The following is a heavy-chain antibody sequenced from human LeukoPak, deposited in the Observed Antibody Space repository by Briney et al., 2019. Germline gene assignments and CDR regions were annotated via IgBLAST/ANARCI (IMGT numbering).Heavy chain of an antibody. V-gene: IGHV3-48*01. CDR1: GFTFSSYW. Sequence: GGSLRLSCAASGFTFSSYWMSWVRQAPGKGLEWVSSISSSSSTIYYADSVKGRFTISRDNAKNSLYLQMNSLRAEDTAVYYCARVRQQLVFSNWFDPWGQGTLVTVSS. CDR3: ARVRQQLVFSNWFDP. J-gene: IGHJ5*02. D-gene: IGHD6-13*01. CDR2: ISSSSSTI.